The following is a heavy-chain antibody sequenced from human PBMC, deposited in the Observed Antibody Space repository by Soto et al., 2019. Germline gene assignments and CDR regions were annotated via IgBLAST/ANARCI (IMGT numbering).Heavy chain of an antibody. Sequence: QLQLQESGSGLVKPSQTLSLTCAVSGGSISSGGYSWSWIRQPPGKGLEWIGYIYHSGSTYYNPSLKSPGTISVDRSKIQFSQKLSSVTSADTAVYYWARGTPGLRYCDWLGRGYFDYWCQGTLVTVSS. CDR3: ARGTPGLRYCDWLGRGYFDY. J-gene: IGHJ4*02. CDR2: IYHSGST. CDR1: GGSISSGGYS. V-gene: IGHV4-30-2*01. D-gene: IGHD3-9*01.